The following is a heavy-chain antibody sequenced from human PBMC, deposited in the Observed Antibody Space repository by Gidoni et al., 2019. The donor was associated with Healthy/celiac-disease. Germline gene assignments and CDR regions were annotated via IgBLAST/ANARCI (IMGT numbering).Heavy chain of an antibody. CDR2: ISAYNGNT. D-gene: IGHD1-1*01. CDR3: ARGGTDWNEKPSGMDV. CDR1: GYTLTIHG. J-gene: IGHJ6*02. V-gene: IGHV1-18*01. Sequence: QGQLVQSGAEVKKPGASVTVSCKASGYTLTIHGISWVRQAPVQGLEWMGWISAYNGNTNYAQKLQGRVTMTTDTSTSTAYMELRSLRSDDTAVYYCARGGTDWNEKPSGMDVWGQGTTVTVSS.